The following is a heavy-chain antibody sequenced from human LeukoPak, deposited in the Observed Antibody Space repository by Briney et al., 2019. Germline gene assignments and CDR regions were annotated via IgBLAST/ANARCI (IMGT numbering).Heavy chain of an antibody. CDR3: ATGVYCASTTCPGYRNYYYFMDV. CDR2: FDPADGET. CDR1: VFTLIQLS. V-gene: IGHV1-24*01. D-gene: IGHD2-2*01. J-gene: IGHJ6*03. Sequence: GASVRVSSRVSVFTLIQLSMHWVGQAPGKGREGGGGFDPADGETIYAQRFRGRVMLTDDRSTNTAYMELSSLSADDTAVYYCATGVYCASTTCPGYRNYYYFMDVWGEGTTVTVPS.